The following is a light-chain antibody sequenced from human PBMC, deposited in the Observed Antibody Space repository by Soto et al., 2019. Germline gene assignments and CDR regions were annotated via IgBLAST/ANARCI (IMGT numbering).Light chain of an antibody. V-gene: IGKV3-11*01. CDR2: DAS. CDR3: QQRSNWPPET. J-gene: IGKJ5*01. CDR1: QSVSNF. Sequence: EIVLTQSPATLSLSPGERATLSCRASQSVSNFLAWYQQKPGQAPRLLIYDASNRATGIPARFSGSGSGTDFTLTISRLKPEDFAVYYCQQRSNWPPETFGQGTRLEIK.